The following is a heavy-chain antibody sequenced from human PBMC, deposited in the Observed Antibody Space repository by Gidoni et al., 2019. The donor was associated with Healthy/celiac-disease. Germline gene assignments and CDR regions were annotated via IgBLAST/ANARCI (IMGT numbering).Heavy chain of an antibody. CDR2: IKQDGSEK. CDR3: ARFTTDDFWSGLTTYYFDY. CDR1: GFTFSSYW. D-gene: IGHD3-3*01. V-gene: IGHV3-7*01. Sequence: EVQLVESGGGLVQPGGSLRLSCAASGFTFSSYWMSWVRQAPGKGLEWVANIKQDGSEKYYGDSVKGRFTISRDNAKNSLYLQMNSLRAEDTAVYYCARFTTDDFWSGLTTYYFDYWGQGTLVTVSS. J-gene: IGHJ4*02.